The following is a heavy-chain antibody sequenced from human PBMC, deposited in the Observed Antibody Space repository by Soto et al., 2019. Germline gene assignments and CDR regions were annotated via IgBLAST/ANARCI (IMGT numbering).Heavy chain of an antibody. CDR1: GGTFSSYT. D-gene: IGHD4-17*01. CDR2: IIPILGIA. J-gene: IGHJ4*02. V-gene: IGHV1-69*02. CDR3: ARANYGEYEVGFDY. Sequence: QVQLVQSGAEVKKPGSSVKVSCKASGGTFSSYTISWVRQAPGQGLEGMGRIIPILGIANYAQKFQGRVTITADTSTSTAYMELSSLRSEDTAVYYCARANYGEYEVGFDYWGQATLVTVSS.